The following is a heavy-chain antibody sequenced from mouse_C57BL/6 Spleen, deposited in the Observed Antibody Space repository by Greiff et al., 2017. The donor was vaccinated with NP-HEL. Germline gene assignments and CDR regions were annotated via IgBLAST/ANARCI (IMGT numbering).Heavy chain of an antibody. J-gene: IGHJ2*01. CDR3: AHALLRYYFDY. D-gene: IGHD1-1*01. CDR2: IDPSDSYT. Sequence: VQLQQSGAELVKPGASVKLSCKASGYTFTSYWMQWVKQRPGQGLEWIGEIDPSDSYTNYNQKFKGKATLTVDTSSSTAYLQLSGLTSEDSAVYYCAHALLRYYFDYWGQGTTLTVSS. V-gene: IGHV1-50*01. CDR1: GYTFTSYW.